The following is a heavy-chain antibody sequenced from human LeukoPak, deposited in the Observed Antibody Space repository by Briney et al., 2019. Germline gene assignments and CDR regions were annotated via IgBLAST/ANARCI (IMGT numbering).Heavy chain of an antibody. Sequence: PSETLSLTCAVYGGSFSGYYWSWIRQPPGKGLEWIGEINHSGSTNYNPSLKSRVTISVDTSKNQFSLKLSSVTAADTAVYYCARGGPTARNDYWGQGTLVTVSS. CDR2: INHSGST. J-gene: IGHJ4*02. V-gene: IGHV4-34*01. CDR3: ARGGPTARNDY. D-gene: IGHD4-17*01. CDR1: GGSFSGYY.